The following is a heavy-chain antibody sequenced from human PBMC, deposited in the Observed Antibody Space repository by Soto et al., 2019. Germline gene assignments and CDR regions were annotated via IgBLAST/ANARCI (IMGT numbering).Heavy chain of an antibody. CDR1: GYTFTSYA. Sequence: ASVKVSCKASGYTFTSYAMHWVRQAPGQRLEWMGWINAGNGNTKYSQKFQGRVTITRDTSASTAYTELSSLRSEDTAVYYCGVPFRYQLLPHYWGQGTLVTVSS. D-gene: IGHD2-2*01. CDR2: INAGNGNT. J-gene: IGHJ4*02. CDR3: GVPFRYQLLPHY. V-gene: IGHV1-3*01.